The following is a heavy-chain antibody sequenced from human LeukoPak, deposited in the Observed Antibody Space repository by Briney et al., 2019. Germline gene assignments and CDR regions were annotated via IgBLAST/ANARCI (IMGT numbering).Heavy chain of an antibody. D-gene: IGHD2-15*01. Sequence: SETLSLTCTVSGGSISSSFYYWGWIRQPPGKGLEWIGSIYHSGSTNYNPSLKSRVTISVDTSKNQFSLKLSSVTAADTAVYYCARDVQYCSGGSCYTNWFDPWGQGTLVTVSS. CDR1: GGSISSSFYY. J-gene: IGHJ5*02. CDR2: IYHSGST. CDR3: ARDVQYCSGGSCYTNWFDP. V-gene: IGHV4-39*07.